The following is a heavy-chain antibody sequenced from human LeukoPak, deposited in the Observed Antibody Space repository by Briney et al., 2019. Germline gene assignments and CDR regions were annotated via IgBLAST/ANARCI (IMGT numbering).Heavy chain of an antibody. V-gene: IGHV3-74*01. D-gene: IGHD6-19*01. CDR2: INSDGSRT. J-gene: IGHJ4*02. Sequence: GGSLRLSCAASGFTFGSSWMHWVRQAPGKGLVWVSHINSDGSRTSYADSVKGRFTISRDNAKNTLYLEMNSLRAEDTAVYYCAGSIAVAGTIDYWGQGTLVTVSS. CDR1: GFTFGSSW. CDR3: AGSIAVAGTIDY.